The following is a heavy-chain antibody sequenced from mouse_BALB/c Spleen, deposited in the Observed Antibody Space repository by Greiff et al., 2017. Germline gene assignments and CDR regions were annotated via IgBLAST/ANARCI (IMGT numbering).Heavy chain of an antibody. D-gene: IGHD3-3*01. V-gene: IGHV3-6*02. CDR1: GYSITSGYY. CDR2: ISYDGSN. J-gene: IGHJ2*01. CDR3: ARARTSYYFDC. Sequence: DVQLQESGPGLVKPSQSLSLTCSVTGYSITSGYYWNWIRQFPGNKLEWMGYISYDGSNNYNPSLKNRISITRDTSKNQFFLKLNSVTTEDTATYYCARARTSYYFDCWGQGTTLTVSS.